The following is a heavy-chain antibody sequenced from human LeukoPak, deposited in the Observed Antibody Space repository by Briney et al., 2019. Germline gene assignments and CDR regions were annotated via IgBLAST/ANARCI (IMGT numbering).Heavy chain of an antibody. D-gene: IGHD2-15*01. CDR2: IKSKMDGGTI. J-gene: IGHJ4*02. CDR3: ATAGYCSGGNCYGFDH. Sequence: GGSLRLSCAASGFTFNTAWMNWVRQAPGKGLEWVGRIKSKMDGGTIDYVAPVKGRFTISRDDSKNAVYLQMNSLKTDDTAVYYCATAGYCSGGNCYGFDHWGPGTLVTVSS. V-gene: IGHV3-15*01. CDR1: GFTFNTAW.